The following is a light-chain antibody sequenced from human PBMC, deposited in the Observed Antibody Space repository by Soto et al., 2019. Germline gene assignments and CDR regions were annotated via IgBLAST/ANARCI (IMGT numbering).Light chain of an antibody. CDR3: QQYGSLSWT. J-gene: IGKJ1*01. V-gene: IGKV3-20*01. CDR2: GAS. CDR1: QSVSSNY. Sequence: DIVLTQSPGTLSLSPGERGTLSCRASQSVSSNYLAWYQQKPGQAPRLLIHGASTRATGVPDRFSGSGSGTDFTLTISRLEPEDFAVYHCQQYGSLSWTFGQGTKVDIK.